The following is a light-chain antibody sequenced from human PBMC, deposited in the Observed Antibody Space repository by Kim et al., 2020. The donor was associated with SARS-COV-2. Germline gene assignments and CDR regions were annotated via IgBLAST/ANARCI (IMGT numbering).Light chain of an antibody. CDR1: QDVRNG. CDR2: GES. Sequence: AEGDKVTMTCRGCQDVRNGLGKDQQIEGGDPGRLLYGESSLQSGVPSRCSGSRSETEFELTFSSQEPEDLAKRYCLQHNTYPITFGQGKRLEIK. J-gene: IGKJ5*01. V-gene: IGKV1-17*01. CDR3: LQHNTYPIT.